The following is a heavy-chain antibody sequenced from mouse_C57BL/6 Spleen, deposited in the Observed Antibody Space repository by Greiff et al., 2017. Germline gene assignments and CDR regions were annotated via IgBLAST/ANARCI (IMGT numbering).Heavy chain of an antibody. CDR2: IDPETGGT. J-gene: IGHJ2*01. V-gene: IGHV1-15*01. Sequence: QVHVKQSGAELVRPGASVTLSCKASGYTFTDYEMHWVKQTPVHGLEWIGAIDPETGGTAYNQKFKGKAILTADKSSSTAYMELRSLTSEDSAVYYCTRSGSMVTTNYFDYWGQGTTLTVSS. CDR3: TRSGSMVTTNYFDY. D-gene: IGHD2-2*01. CDR1: GYTFTDYE.